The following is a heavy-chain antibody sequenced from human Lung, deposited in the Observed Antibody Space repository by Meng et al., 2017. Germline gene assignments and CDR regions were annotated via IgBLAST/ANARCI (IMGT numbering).Heavy chain of an antibody. CDR3: ARGTPGRSYSDY. CDR1: DYTFTGYG. D-gene: IGHD3-10*01. Sequence: QVQPVQSGPEVKKPGASVKVSCKASDYTFTGYGVSWVRQAPGQGLEWMARLGAHDGDTSHAPKFQGRVTVSADRPTATAYMELRSLRSDDTAVYYCARGTPGRSYSDYWGQGTLVTVSS. CDR2: LGAHDGDT. J-gene: IGHJ4*02. V-gene: IGHV1-18*01.